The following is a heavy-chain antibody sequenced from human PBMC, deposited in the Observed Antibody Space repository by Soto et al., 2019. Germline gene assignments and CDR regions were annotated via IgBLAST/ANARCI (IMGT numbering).Heavy chain of an antibody. Sequence: SETLSLTCTVSGGSISSGGYYWSWIRQHPGKGLEWIGYIYYSGSTYYNPSLKSRVTISVDTSKNHFSLKLSSVTAADTAVYYCARVPIVVVVAATDNWFDPWGQGTLVTVSS. D-gene: IGHD2-15*01. CDR3: ARVPIVVVVAATDNWFDP. V-gene: IGHV4-31*03. CDR2: IYYSGST. J-gene: IGHJ5*02. CDR1: GGSISSGGYY.